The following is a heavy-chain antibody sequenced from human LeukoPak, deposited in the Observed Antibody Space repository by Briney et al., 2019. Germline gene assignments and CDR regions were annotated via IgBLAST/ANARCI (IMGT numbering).Heavy chain of an antibody. J-gene: IGHJ4*02. D-gene: IGHD6-6*01. CDR3: ASAGGDSRSPLPFYY. Sequence: GGSLRLSCAASGFTFGSYWMSWVRQAPGKGLEWVANIKQDGSEKYYVDSVKGRFTISRDNAENSLSLQMNSLRAEDTAVYYCASAGGDSRSPLPFYYWGQGTLVTVSS. V-gene: IGHV3-7*03. CDR1: GFTFGSYW. CDR2: IKQDGSEK.